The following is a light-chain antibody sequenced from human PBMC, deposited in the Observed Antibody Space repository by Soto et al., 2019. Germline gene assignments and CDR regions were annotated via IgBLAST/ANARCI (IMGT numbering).Light chain of an antibody. V-gene: IGKV3-11*01. CDR1: QSVGTF. Sequence: EIVLTQSPSTLSLSPGARANLSCRASQSVGTFFAWYQQKPGQATRLLLYDASNRATGIPARFSGSGSGTDFTLTISSLEPEDFAVYYCQQRSNWPPITFGQGTRLEIK. CDR2: DAS. J-gene: IGKJ5*01. CDR3: QQRSNWPPIT.